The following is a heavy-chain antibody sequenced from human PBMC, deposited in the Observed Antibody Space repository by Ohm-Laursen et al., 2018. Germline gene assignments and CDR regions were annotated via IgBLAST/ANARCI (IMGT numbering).Heavy chain of an antibody. CDR1: GGSFSGYH. J-gene: IGHJ3*02. CDR2: INHSGRT. Sequence: SDTLSLTCAVYGGSFSGYHWSWIRQPPGQGLEWIGEINHSGRTKYNPSLKSRVTISEDTSKNQFSLKLSSVTAADTAVYYCARRYGSGSNYAFEIWGQGTMVTVSS. V-gene: IGHV4-34*01. D-gene: IGHD3-10*01. CDR3: ARRYGSGSNYAFEI.